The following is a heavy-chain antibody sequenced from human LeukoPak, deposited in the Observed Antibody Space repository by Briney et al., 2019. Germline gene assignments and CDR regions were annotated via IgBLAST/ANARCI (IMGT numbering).Heavy chain of an antibody. V-gene: IGHV3-23*01. D-gene: IGHD1-26*01. J-gene: IGHJ4*02. Sequence: GGSLRLSCSASGFTFSSYAMSWVRQAPGKGLEWVSVISGSVGSTYYADSVRGRFTISRDTSKNTLHLQMNSLRAEDAAIYYCVRDIGSYPPEKWGQGTLVTVSS. CDR1: GFTFSSYA. CDR3: VRDIGSYPPEK. CDR2: ISGSVGST.